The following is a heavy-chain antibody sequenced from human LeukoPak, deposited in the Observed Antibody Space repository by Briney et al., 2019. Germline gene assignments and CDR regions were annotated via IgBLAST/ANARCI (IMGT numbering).Heavy chain of an antibody. CDR3: ARLLIPPWGYYYYYMDV. V-gene: IGHV4-39*07. Sequence: SETLSLTCTVSGGSISSSSYYWSWIRQPPGKGLEWIGEINHSGSTNYNPSLKSRVTISVDTSKNQFSLKLSSVTAADTAVYYCARLLIPPWGYYYYYMDVWGKGTTVTVSS. CDR1: GGSISSSSYY. CDR2: INHSGST. D-gene: IGHD1-26*01. J-gene: IGHJ6*03.